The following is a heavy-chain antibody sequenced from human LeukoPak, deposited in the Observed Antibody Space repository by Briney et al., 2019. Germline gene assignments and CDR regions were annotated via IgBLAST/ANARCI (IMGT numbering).Heavy chain of an antibody. CDR1: GFTFSSYG. Sequence: GGSLRLSCAVSGFTFSSYGMHWVRQAPGKGLEWVAFIRYDGSNKYYADSVKGRFTISRDNAKNSLYLQMNSLRAEDTAVYYCARARGLGRGYSYGYVDYWGRGTLITVSS. CDR3: ARARGLGRGYSYGYVDY. CDR2: IRYDGSNK. D-gene: IGHD5-18*01. V-gene: IGHV3-30*02. J-gene: IGHJ4*02.